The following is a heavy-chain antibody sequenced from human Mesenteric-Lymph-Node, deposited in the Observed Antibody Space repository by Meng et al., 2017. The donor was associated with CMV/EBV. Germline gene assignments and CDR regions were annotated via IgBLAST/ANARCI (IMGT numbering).Heavy chain of an antibody. CDR2: INHSGST. V-gene: IGHV4-34*01. CDR1: SFSGYY. D-gene: IGHD3-3*01. J-gene: IGHJ5*02. Sequence: SFSGYYWSWIRQPPGKELEWIGEINHSGSTNYNPSLKSRVTISVDTSKNQFSLKLSSVTAADTAVYYCARGYYDFWSGYNVLGHWFDPWGQGTLVTVSS. CDR3: ARGYYDFWSGYNVLGHWFDP.